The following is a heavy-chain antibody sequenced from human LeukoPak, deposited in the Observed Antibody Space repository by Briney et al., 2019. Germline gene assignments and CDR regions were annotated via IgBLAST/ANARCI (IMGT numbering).Heavy chain of an antibody. Sequence: GGSLRLSCAVSGFTFNYYSMSWVRQAPGKGLEWVSAISNNGGYTYYADSVQGRFTISRDNSKSTLCLQMNSLRAEDTAVYYCAKQLGYCSDGSCYFPYWGQGTLVTVSS. CDR2: ISNNGGYT. J-gene: IGHJ4*02. D-gene: IGHD2-15*01. V-gene: IGHV3-23*01. CDR3: AKQLGYCSDGSCYFPY. CDR1: GFTFNYYS.